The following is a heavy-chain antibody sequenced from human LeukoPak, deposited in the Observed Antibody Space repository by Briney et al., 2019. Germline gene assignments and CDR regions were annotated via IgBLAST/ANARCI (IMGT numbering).Heavy chain of an antibody. V-gene: IGHV1-2*04. CDR3: ARDLSGSHTSVGFDY. J-gene: IGHJ4*02. Sequence: ASVKVSCKASGYTFTGYYMHWVRQAPGQGLEWMGWINPNSGGTNYAQKFQGWVTMTRDTSISTAYMELSRLRSDDTAVYYCARDLSGSHTSVGFDYWGQGTLVTVSS. D-gene: IGHD1-26*01. CDR2: INPNSGGT. CDR1: GYTFTGYY.